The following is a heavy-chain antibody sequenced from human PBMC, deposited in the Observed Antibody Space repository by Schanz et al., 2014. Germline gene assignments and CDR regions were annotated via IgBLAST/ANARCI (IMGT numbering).Heavy chain of an antibody. J-gene: IGHJ4*02. V-gene: IGHV3-23*04. Sequence: EAQLVESGGGLVQPGGSLRLSCAASGFNFSDYAMCCVRQAPGKGLEWVSGITGASDHIDYSESVKGRFTISRDNSKNTLYLQMDSRRADDAAVYFCAKKVPAYNPFDSWGQGTLVTVSS. CDR2: ITGASDHI. CDR1: GFNFSDYA. D-gene: IGHD1-1*01. CDR3: AKKVPAYNPFDS.